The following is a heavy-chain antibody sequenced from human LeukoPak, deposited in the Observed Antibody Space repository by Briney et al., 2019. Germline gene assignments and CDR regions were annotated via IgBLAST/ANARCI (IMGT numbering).Heavy chain of an antibody. V-gene: IGHV4-38-2*02. J-gene: IGHJ4*02. D-gene: IGHD1-14*01. CDR1: GDSVTNDFF. CDR3: ARWASISREPGGFFDH. Sequence: TSDTLSLTCTVSGDSVTNDFFWGWVRQAPGKELEWIGSFCLGRDTYYRPSLKSRVTISVDTSKNQFSLNLNSVTAADTAVYYCARWASISREPGGFFDHWGQGTLVTVSS. CDR2: FCLGRDT.